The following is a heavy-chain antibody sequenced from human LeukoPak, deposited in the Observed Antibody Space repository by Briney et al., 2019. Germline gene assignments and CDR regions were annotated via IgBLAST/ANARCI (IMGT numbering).Heavy chain of an antibody. D-gene: IGHD5-18*01. CDR1: GFTFSSYA. J-gene: IGHJ4*02. CDR2: ISGSGGST. CDR3: ARSLHTAMALFDY. Sequence: GGPLRLSCAASGFTFSSYAMNWVRQAPGKGLEWVSAISGSGGSTYYADSAKGRFIISRDNSKNTLYLQMNSLRAEDTAVYYCARSLHTAMALFDYWGQGTLVTVSS. V-gene: IGHV3-23*01.